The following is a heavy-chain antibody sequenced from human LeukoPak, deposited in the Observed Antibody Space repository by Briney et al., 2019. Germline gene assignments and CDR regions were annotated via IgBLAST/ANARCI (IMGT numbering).Heavy chain of an antibody. V-gene: IGHV4-38-2*02. J-gene: IGHJ4*02. Sequence: SETLSLTCTVSGYSISSGYYWGWIRQPPGKGLEWIGYIYYSGSTYYNPSLKSRVTISVDTSKNQFSLKLSSVTAADTAVYYCARENWEVRTYYDYVWGSYRYNYFDYWGQGTLVTVSS. CDR2: IYYSGST. CDR3: ARENWEVRTYYDYVWGSYRYNYFDY. D-gene: IGHD3-16*02. CDR1: GYSISSGYY.